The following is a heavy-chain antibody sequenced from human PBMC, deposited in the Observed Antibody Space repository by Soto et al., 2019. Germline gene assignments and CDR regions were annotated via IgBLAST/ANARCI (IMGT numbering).Heavy chain of an antibody. CDR1: GYTFTGYY. CDR3: ARPSKRITIFGVVNNWFDP. J-gene: IGHJ5*02. D-gene: IGHD3-3*01. Sequence: ASVKVSCKASGYTFTGYYMHWVRQAPGQGLEWMGWINPNSGGANYAQKFQGRVTMTRDTSISTAYMELSRLRSDDTAVYYCARPSKRITIFGVVNNWFDPWGQGTLVTVSS. V-gene: IGHV1-2*02. CDR2: INPNSGGA.